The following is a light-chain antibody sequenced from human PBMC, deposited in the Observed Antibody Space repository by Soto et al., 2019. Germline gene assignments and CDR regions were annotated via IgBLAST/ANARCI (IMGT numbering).Light chain of an antibody. V-gene: IGLV2-8*01. CDR2: EVS. J-gene: IGLJ1*01. CDR1: SSDVGDYNY. Sequence: QSVLTQPPSASGSPGQSVTISCTGTSSDVGDYNYVSWYQQHPGKAPKLMIYEVSKRPSGVPDRFSGSKSGNTASLTVSGLQAEDEADYYCSSYTTNSTYVFGTGTKVTVL. CDR3: SSYTTNSTYV.